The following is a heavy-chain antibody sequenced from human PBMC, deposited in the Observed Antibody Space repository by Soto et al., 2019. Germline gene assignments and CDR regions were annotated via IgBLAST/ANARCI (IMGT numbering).Heavy chain of an antibody. J-gene: IGHJ4*02. V-gene: IGHV3-66*04. CDR3: ARPGYSYGGAYFDD. Sequence: EVQLVESGGGLVQPGGSLRLSCAASGFTVSSNYMSWVRQAPGKGLEWVSVIYSGGSAYYADSVKGRFTISRDNSKNTLDLQLNSLRAEDTAVYYCARPGYSYGGAYFDDWGQGTLVTVSS. CDR1: GFTVSSNY. D-gene: IGHD5-18*01. CDR2: IYSGGSA.